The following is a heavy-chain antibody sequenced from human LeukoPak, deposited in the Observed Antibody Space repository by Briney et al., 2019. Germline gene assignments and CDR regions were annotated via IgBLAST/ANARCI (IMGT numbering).Heavy chain of an antibody. CDR2: ISSSSSYI. J-gene: IGHJ4*02. Sequence: PGGSLRLSCAASGFTFSSYNMNWVRQAPGKGLEWVSSISSSSSYIYYADSVKGRFTISRDNAKNSLYLQMNSLRAEDTAVYYCARQGVEVLAPDYGDFDYWGQGTLVTVSS. CDR3: ARQGVEVLAPDYGDFDY. D-gene: IGHD4-17*01. CDR1: GFTFSSYN. V-gene: IGHV3-21*01.